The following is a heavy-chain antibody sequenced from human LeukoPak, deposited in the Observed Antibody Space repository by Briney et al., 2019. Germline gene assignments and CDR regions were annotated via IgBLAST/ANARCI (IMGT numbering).Heavy chain of an antibody. CDR2: INGDGSSI. CDR3: ARDSVGWLAP. V-gene: IGHV3-74*01. J-gene: IGHJ5*02. D-gene: IGHD5/OR15-5a*01. CDR1: GFTFSSYS. Sequence: GGSLRLSCAASGFTFSSYSMNWVRQAPWKGLEWVSRINGDGSSISYADSVKDRFTISRDNAKNTLYLQMNSLRAEDTAVYYCARDSVGWLAPWGQGTLVTVSS.